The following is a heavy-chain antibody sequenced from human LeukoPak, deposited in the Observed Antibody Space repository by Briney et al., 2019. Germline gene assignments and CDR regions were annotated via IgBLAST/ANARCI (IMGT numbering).Heavy chain of an antibody. CDR2: IYYSGST. CDR3: ARDLGYSSSWCPFDY. V-gene: IGHV4-59*01. Sequence: SETLSLTCTVSGGSISSYYWSWIRQPPGKGLEWIGYIYYSGSTNYNPSLKSRVTISVDTSKNQFSLKLSSVTAADTAVYYCARDLGYSSSWCPFDYWGQGTLVTVSS. CDR1: GGSISSYY. D-gene: IGHD6-13*01. J-gene: IGHJ4*02.